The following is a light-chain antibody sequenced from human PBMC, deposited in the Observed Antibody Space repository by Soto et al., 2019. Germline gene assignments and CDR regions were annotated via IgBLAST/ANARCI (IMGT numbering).Light chain of an antibody. CDR2: DVS. V-gene: IGKV2D-29*01. Sequence: DMVMTQTPLSLSVTPGQPASISCKASQSLVHGDGRTYLYWDLQKPGQPPQLLIYDVSNRFAGVPDRFSGSGSGTDFTLKISRVEAEDVGVYYCMQSVQLLLYSFGQGTKLEIK. CDR1: QSLVHGDGRTY. CDR3: MQSVQLLLYS. J-gene: IGKJ2*03.